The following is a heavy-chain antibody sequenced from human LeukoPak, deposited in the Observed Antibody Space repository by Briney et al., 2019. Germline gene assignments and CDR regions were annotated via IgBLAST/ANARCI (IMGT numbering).Heavy chain of an antibody. V-gene: IGHV4-39*07. Sequence: SETLSLTCNVPGGSISSGGYYWGWIRQPPGKGLEWIGNIYYSGSTYYNSSLESRVTISVDTSKNYFSLKLNSVTAADTAVYYCARATGWGFLTGYYRTFDYWGQGTLVTVSS. CDR1: GGSISSGGYY. CDR3: ARATGWGFLTGYYRTFDY. D-gene: IGHD3-9*01. J-gene: IGHJ4*02. CDR2: IYYSGST.